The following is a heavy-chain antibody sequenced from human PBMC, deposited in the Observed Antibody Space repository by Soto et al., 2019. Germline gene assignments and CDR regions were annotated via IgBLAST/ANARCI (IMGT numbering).Heavy chain of an antibody. V-gene: IGHV3-21*01. CDR2: ISSSSSYI. CDR3: ARDQHYDFWSGYYRAYGMDV. CDR1: GFTFSSYN. J-gene: IGHJ6*02. D-gene: IGHD3-3*01. Sequence: GGSLRLSCAASGFTFSSYNMNWVRQAPGKGLEWVSSISSSSSYIYYADSVKGRFTISRDNAKNALYLQMNSLRVEDTAVYYCARDQHYDFWSGYYRAYGMDVWGQGTTVTVSS.